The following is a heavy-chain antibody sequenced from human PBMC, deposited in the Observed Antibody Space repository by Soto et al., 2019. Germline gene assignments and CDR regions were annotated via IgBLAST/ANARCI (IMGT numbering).Heavy chain of an antibody. CDR1: GFTFSSYA. CDR2: ISSNGGST. CDR3: VKDLRGTTGTTFDY. V-gene: IGHV3-64D*06. J-gene: IGHJ4*02. Sequence: GGSLRLSCSASGFTFSSYAMHWVRQAPGKGLGYVSAISSNGGSTDYADSVKGRFTISRDNSKNTLYLQMSSLRAEDTAVYYCVKDLRGTTGTTFDYWGQGTLVTVSS. D-gene: IGHD1-7*01.